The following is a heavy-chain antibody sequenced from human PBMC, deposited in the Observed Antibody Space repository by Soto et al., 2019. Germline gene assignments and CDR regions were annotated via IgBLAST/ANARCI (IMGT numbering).Heavy chain of an antibody. CDR2: IYPGDSDT. D-gene: IGHD2-15*01. CDR3: ARQLLGVGYCSGGSCYSSLSWFDP. V-gene: IGHV5-51*01. J-gene: IGHJ5*02. CDR1: GYSFTSYW. Sequence: GESLKISCKGSGYSFTSYWIGWVRQMPGKGLEWMGIIYPGDSDTRYSPSFQGQVTISADKSISTAYLQWSSLKASDTAMYYCARQLLGVGYCSGGSCYSSLSWFDPWGQGTLVTVSS.